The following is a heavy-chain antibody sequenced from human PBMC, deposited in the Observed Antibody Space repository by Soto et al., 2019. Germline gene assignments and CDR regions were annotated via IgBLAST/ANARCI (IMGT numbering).Heavy chain of an antibody. CDR1: GFTFGSYS. V-gene: IGHV3-23*01. CDR2: FRTGGDDGTT. D-gene: IGHD3-10*01. Sequence: GGSLRLSCAASGFTFGSYSMSWVRQAPGKGLEWVSGFRTGGDDGTTYYADSVKGRFTISRDNSKNTLFLQMNSLRAEDTAIYYCAKKVNSGPGSQYFDYWGQGTLVTVSS. J-gene: IGHJ4*02. CDR3: AKKVNSGPGSQYFDY.